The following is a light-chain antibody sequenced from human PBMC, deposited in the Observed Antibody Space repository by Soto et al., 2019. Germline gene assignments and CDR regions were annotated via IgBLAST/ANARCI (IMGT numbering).Light chain of an antibody. J-gene: IGKJ1*01. CDR2: SAV. CDR1: QDISTW. V-gene: IGKV1-12*02. Sequence: DIQMTQSPSSVSASVGDRVTLTCRASQDISTWVAWYQQKPGKAPQLLIYSAVTLHSGVPPRFSGSGSGTEFTLTITNLQPEDFATYYCQQSYTSPWTFGQGTKVEIK. CDR3: QQSYTSPWT.